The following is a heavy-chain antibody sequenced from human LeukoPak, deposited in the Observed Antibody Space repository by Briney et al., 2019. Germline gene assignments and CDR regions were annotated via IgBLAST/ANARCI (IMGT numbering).Heavy chain of an antibody. Sequence: PSETLSLTCAVYGGSFSSYYWSWIRQPPGKGLEWIGEINHSGSTNYNPSLKSRVTISVDTSKNQFSLKLSSVTAADTAVYYCARVHVSGYACDYWGQGTLVTVSS. CDR1: GGSFSSYY. V-gene: IGHV4-34*01. D-gene: IGHD5-12*01. CDR2: INHSGST. CDR3: ARVHVSGYACDY. J-gene: IGHJ4*02.